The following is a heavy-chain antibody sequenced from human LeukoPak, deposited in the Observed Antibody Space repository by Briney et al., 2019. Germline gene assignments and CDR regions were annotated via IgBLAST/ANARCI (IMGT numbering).Heavy chain of an antibody. Sequence: ASVKVSCKASGYTFTGHYMHWVRQAPGQGLEWMGWINPNSGGTSYAQRFQGRVTMTRDTSISTVYMELSSLRSDDTAVYYCARCGIHYYDFWSGYGNDYYYMDVWGKGTTVTVSS. CDR3: ARCGIHYYDFWSGYGNDYYYMDV. V-gene: IGHV1-2*02. CDR2: INPNSGGT. J-gene: IGHJ6*03. D-gene: IGHD3-3*01. CDR1: GYTFTGHY.